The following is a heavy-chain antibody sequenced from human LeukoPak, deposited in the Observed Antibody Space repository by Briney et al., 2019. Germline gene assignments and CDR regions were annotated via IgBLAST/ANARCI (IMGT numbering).Heavy chain of an antibody. J-gene: IGHJ4*02. CDR3: AKGSDDYVWGSYRYTPFDY. CDR1: GFTFSSYG. Sequence: GGSLRLSCAASGFTFSSYGMHWVHQAPGKGVEWVAVISYDGSNKYYADSVKGRFTISRDNSKNTLYLQMNSLRAEDTAVYYCAKGSDDYVWGSYRYTPFDYWGQGTLVTVSS. CDR2: ISYDGSNK. D-gene: IGHD3-16*02. V-gene: IGHV3-30*18.